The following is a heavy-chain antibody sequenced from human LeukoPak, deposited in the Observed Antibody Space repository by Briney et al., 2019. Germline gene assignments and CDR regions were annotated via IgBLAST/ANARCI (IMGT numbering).Heavy chain of an antibody. Sequence: SETLSLTCTVSGDSLSSSDNSYWNWIRLPPGKGLEWIGYSYYTGTTYYNPSLKSRVIISVDTPKNEFSLKLSSVTAADTAVYYCARGHVWGSYVDYWGQGTLVTVSS. CDR3: ARGHVWGSYVDY. J-gene: IGHJ4*02. V-gene: IGHV4-30-4*01. CDR1: GDSLSSSDNSY. D-gene: IGHD3-16*01. CDR2: SYYTGTT.